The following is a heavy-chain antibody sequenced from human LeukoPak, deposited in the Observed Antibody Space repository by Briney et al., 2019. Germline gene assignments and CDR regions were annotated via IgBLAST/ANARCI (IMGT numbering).Heavy chain of an antibody. CDR3: AKHRFESGGYHSTD. V-gene: IGHV3-30-3*02. CDR2: ISYDGSNK. CDR1: GFTFSSYA. D-gene: IGHD3-22*01. Sequence: GGSLRLSCAASGFTFSSYAMHWVRQAPGKGLEWVAVISYDGSNKYYADSVKGRFTISRDNSKNTLYLQMNSLRDEDTAVYYCAKHRFESGGYHSTDWGQGTLVTVSS. J-gene: IGHJ4*02.